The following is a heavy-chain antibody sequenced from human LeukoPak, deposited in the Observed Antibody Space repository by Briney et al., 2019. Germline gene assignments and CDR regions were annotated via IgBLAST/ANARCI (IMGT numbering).Heavy chain of an antibody. CDR3: ARAAGYSYGPTDFDY. CDR1: GYTFTGYY. Sequence: GASVKVSCKASGYTFTGYYMHWVRQAPGQGLEWMGWINPNSGGTNYAQKFQGRVTMTRDTSISTAYMELSRLRSDDTAVYYCARAAGYSYGPTDFDYWGQGTLVTVSS. CDR2: INPNSGGT. V-gene: IGHV1-2*02. J-gene: IGHJ4*02. D-gene: IGHD5-18*01.